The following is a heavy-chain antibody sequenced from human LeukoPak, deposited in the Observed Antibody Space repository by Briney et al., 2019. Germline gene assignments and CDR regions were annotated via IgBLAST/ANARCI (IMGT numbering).Heavy chain of an antibody. CDR3: ARAPVHPYGMDV. V-gene: IGHV3-33*01. D-gene: IGHD3-10*01. Sequence: GRSLRLSCAASGFTFSSYGMHWVRQAPGKGLEWVAVIWYDGSNKYYADSVKGRFTISRDNSKNTLYLQMNSLRAEDTAVYCCARAPVHPYGMDVWGQGTTVTVSS. CDR2: IWYDGSNK. CDR1: GFTFSSYG. J-gene: IGHJ6*02.